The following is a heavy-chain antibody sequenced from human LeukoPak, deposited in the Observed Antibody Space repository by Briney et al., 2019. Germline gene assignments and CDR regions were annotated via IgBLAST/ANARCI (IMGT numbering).Heavy chain of an antibody. D-gene: IGHD3-3*01. V-gene: IGHV3-30*02. CDR2: IGVDETFK. Sequence: GGSLRLSCAASGFIFSENAMHWVRQAPGKGLDWVAYIGVDETFKEHADSVKGRFTISRDNSENTLFLQMNSLRRDDTAVYYCAEDFWNFRDSWGQGTLVTVSS. J-gene: IGHJ5*01. CDR3: AEDFWNFRDS. CDR1: GFIFSENA.